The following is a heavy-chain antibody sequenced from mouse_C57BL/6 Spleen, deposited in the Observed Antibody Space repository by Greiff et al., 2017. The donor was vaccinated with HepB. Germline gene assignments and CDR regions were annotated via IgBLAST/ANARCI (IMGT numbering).Heavy chain of an antibody. CDR2: IDPENGDT. J-gene: IGHJ2*01. V-gene: IGHV14-4*01. CDR1: GFNIKDDY. Sequence: EVQVVESGAELVRPGASVKLSCTASGFNIKDDYMHWVKQRPEQGLEWIGWIDPENGDTEYASKFQGKATITADTSSNTAYLQLSSLTSEDTAVYYCTFYGRNYFDYWGQGTTLTVSS. D-gene: IGHD1-1*01. CDR3: TFYGRNYFDY.